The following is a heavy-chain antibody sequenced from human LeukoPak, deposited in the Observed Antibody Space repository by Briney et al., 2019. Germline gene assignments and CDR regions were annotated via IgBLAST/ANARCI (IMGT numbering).Heavy chain of an antibody. J-gene: IGHJ4*02. D-gene: IGHD5-12*01. CDR1: GYTFTNYG. V-gene: IGHV1-18*01. CDR3: ARGDGGYDDY. CDR2: ISGYNGNT. Sequence: ASVKVSCKASGYTFTNYGISWVRQAPGQGLEWMGWISGYNGNTNCAQKFQGRVTMTTDTSTTTAYMELRSLTSDDTAVYYCARGDGGYDDYGGQGTLVTVSS.